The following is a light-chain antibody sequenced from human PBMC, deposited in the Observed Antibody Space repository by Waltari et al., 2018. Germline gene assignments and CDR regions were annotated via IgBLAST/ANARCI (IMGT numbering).Light chain of an antibody. V-gene: IGKV3-20*01. J-gene: IGKJ1*01. CDR3: QHYVRLPAT. CDR2: GAS. CDR1: QSISRS. Sequence: EIMLTQSPGTLSLSPGERATLSCRASQSISRSLAWYQPKPGQAPRLLIYGASRRATGIPDRFSGSGSGTDFSLTISRLQPEDVAVYYCQHYVRLPATFGQGTKVDIK.